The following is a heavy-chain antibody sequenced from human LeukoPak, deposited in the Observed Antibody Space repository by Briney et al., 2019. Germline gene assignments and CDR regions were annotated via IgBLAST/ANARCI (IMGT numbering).Heavy chain of an antibody. Sequence: GESLKISCKASGYSFTSYWIGWVRQMPGKGLEWMGIIYPGDSDTRYSPSFQGQVTISADKSISTAYLQWSSLKASDTAMYYCARHPLGYCSGGSCYSEGFFDYWGQGTLVTVSS. J-gene: IGHJ4*02. CDR3: ARHPLGYCSGGSCYSEGFFDY. D-gene: IGHD2-15*01. CDR1: GYSFTSYW. V-gene: IGHV5-51*01. CDR2: IYPGDSDT.